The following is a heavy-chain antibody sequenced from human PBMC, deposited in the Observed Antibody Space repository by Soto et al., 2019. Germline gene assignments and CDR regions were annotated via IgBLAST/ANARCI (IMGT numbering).Heavy chain of an antibody. CDR2: ISGSGGST. CDR1: GFTFSSYA. CDR3: AKVHKPYIVVVLAATATVDY. J-gene: IGHJ4*02. D-gene: IGHD2-15*01. V-gene: IGHV3-23*01. Sequence: EVQLLESGGGLVQPGGSLRLSCAASGFTFSSYAMSWVRQAPGKGLEWVSAISGSGGSTYYADSVKGRFTISRDNSKNTLYLQMNSLRAEDTAVYYCAKVHKPYIVVVLAATATVDYWGQGNLVTFSS.